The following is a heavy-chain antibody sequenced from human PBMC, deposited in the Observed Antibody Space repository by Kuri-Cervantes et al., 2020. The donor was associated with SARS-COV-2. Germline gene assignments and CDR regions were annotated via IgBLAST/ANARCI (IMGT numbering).Heavy chain of an antibody. D-gene: IGHD1-14*01. CDR3: ARPLTRFKHAFDI. CDR1: GYSFTSYW. J-gene: IGHJ3*02. Sequence: KVSCKGSGYSFTSYWIGWVRQMPGKGLEWMGIIYPGHYDTRYTPSFQGQVTISADKSISTAYLQRSSLNASDTAMYYCARPLTRFKHAFDIWGQGTMVTVSS. V-gene: IGHV5-51*01. CDR2: IYPGHYDT.